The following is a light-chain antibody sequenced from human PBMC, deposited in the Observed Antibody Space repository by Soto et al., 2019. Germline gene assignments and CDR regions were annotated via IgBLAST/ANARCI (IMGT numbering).Light chain of an antibody. CDR1: QSISNNY. Sequence: TQSPSTLSGSVGDRVTITCRASQSISNNYLAWYQQKPGQAPRLLIYGASSRATGIPDRFSGSGSGTDFTLTISRLEPEDFAVYYCQQYGNSAWTFGQGTKVDI. CDR3: QQYGNSAWT. CDR2: GAS. V-gene: IGKV3-20*01. J-gene: IGKJ1*01.